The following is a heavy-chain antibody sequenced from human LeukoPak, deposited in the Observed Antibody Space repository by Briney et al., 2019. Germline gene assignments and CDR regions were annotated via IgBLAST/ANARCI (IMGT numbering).Heavy chain of an antibody. J-gene: IGHJ4*02. CDR3: AKGSRGSYYGSYYDY. Sequence: GGCLRLSCAASEFTFSSYAMSWVRQAPGKGLEWVSAISGSGGSPYYADSVKGRFTISRDNSKNTLYLQMNSLRADDTAVYYCAKGSRGSYYGSYYDYWGQGTLVAVSS. CDR1: EFTFSSYA. D-gene: IGHD1-26*01. V-gene: IGHV3-23*01. CDR2: ISGSGGSP.